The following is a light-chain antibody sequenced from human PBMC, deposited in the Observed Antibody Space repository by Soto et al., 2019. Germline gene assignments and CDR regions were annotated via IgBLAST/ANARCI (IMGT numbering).Light chain of an antibody. CDR3: QQYHKWQPYT. Sequence: DIVMTQSPATLSVSPGERATLSCRASQSVDISLAWYQQKPGQAPRLLIYGASTRATGIPARFSGSGSGTEFTLTISSLQSEDSAVYYCQQYHKWQPYTFGQGTKVDIK. J-gene: IGKJ2*01. CDR1: QSVDIS. CDR2: GAS. V-gene: IGKV3-15*01.